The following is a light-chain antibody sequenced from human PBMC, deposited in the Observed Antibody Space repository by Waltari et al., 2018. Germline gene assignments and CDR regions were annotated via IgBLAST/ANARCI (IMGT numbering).Light chain of an antibody. V-gene: IGLV3-1*01. Sequence: YELSQPPSVSVSPGQTATITCSGDKLAQKFVDWYQQRPGQPPLLVIYKDVDRPSGIPERFSGTNSGNTATLTISGTQVMDEADYYCQAWDVAIVVFGGGTKLTVL. CDR2: KDV. J-gene: IGLJ2*01. CDR1: KLAQKF. CDR3: QAWDVAIVV.